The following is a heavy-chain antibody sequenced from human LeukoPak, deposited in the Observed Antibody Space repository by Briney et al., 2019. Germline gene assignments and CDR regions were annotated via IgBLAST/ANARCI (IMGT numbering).Heavy chain of an antibody. J-gene: IGHJ4*02. D-gene: IGHD1-20*01. V-gene: IGHV4-59*01. CDR2: VDHTGST. CDR1: DDSITMYY. CDR3: ARYNSDAGDLDY. Sequence: PSETLSLTCSVSDDSITMYYWTWIRQPPGKGLEWIGYVDHTGSTNFNPSLNGRVSISRDTTKNLFSLRLRSVTTADTAVYYCARYNSDAGDLDYWGQGTLVTVSS.